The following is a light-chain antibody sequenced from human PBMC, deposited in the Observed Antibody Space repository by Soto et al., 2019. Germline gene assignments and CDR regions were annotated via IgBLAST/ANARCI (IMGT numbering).Light chain of an antibody. CDR1: QIFISTY. V-gene: IGKV3-20*01. CDR3: LKSVTSSRIT. J-gene: IGKJ5*01. CDR2: GAS. Sequence: EIVLTQSLGTLSLSPGERATLSCRASQIFISTYLAWYQQKPGQAPRLLIYGASTRATGIPDRFRGSGSATAYPLTISRLEPEDFAMYYCLKSVTSSRITFGQGTRLEI.